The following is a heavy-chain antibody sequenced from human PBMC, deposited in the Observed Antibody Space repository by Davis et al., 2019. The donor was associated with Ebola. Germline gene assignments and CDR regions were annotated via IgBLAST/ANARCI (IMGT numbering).Heavy chain of an antibody. CDR3: ARTRLYYYGMDV. V-gene: IGHV6-1*01. J-gene: IGHJ6*02. CDR1: GDSVPSNSAA. CDR2: TYYRSKWYN. Sequence: SQTPSLTRAISGDSVPSNSAAWNWIRQSPSRGLEWLGRTYYRSKWYNDYAVSVKSRITINPDTSKNQFALQLNSVTPEDTAVYYCARTRLYYYGMDVWGQGTTVTVSS.